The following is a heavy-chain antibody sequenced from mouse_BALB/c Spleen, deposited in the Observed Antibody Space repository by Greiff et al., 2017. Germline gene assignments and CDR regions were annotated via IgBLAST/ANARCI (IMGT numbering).Heavy chain of an antibody. V-gene: IGHV1S22*01. CDR3: TRWGITTDAMDY. Sequence: LQQPGSELVRPGASVKLSCKASGYTFTSYWMHWVKQRHGQGLEWIGNIYPGSGSTNYDEKFKSKGTLTVDTSSSTAYMHLSSLTSEDSAVYYCTRWGITTDAMDYWGQGTSVTVSS. D-gene: IGHD2-4*01. CDR2: IYPGSGST. CDR1: GYTFTSYW. J-gene: IGHJ4*01.